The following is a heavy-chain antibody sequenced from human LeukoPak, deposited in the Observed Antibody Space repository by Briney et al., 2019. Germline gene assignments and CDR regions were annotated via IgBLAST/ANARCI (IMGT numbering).Heavy chain of an antibody. J-gene: IGHJ3*02. CDR1: GFTFSSRDW. V-gene: IGHV3-7*01. D-gene: IGHD2-21*02. Sequence: GGSLRLSCVASGFTFSSRDWMTWVRQAPGKGLEWVANIKQDGSEKNYVDSVKGRFTISRDNAKNSLYLQMNSLRAEDTAVYYCARELHIVVVTAIQAAFDIWGQGTMVTVSS. CDR2: IKQDGSEK. CDR3: ARELHIVVVTAIQAAFDI.